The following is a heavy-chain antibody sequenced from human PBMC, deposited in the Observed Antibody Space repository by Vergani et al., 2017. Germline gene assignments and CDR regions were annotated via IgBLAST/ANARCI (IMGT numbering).Heavy chain of an antibody. Sequence: QVQLQESGPGLVKPSETLSLTCTVSNDSVSNTFYYWGWIRQTPGKGLEWIGSIYYSGSTYYNPSLESRVTMSVDTSKSQFSLKLSSVTAADTAVYYCAKDSGALLWFGELSRYFDYWGQGTLVTVSS. V-gene: IGHV4-39*02. J-gene: IGHJ4*02. CDR2: IYYSGST. CDR1: NDSVSNTFYY. CDR3: AKDSGALLWFGELSRYFDY. D-gene: IGHD3-10*01.